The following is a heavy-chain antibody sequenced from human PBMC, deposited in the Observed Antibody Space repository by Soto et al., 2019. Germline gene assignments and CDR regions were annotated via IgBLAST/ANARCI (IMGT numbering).Heavy chain of an antibody. CDR1: GFTFDDYA. CDR3: AKDMDPEIVVVPAASPF. Sequence: EVQLVESGGGLVQPARSLTLSCAASGFTFDDYAMHWVRQAPGKGLEWVSGISWNSGSIGYADSVKGRFTISRDNAKNSLYRQMNSLRAEDTALYYCAKDMDPEIVVVPAASPFLGKGTTVTVSS. J-gene: IGHJ6*04. V-gene: IGHV3-9*01. D-gene: IGHD2-2*01. CDR2: ISWNSGSI.